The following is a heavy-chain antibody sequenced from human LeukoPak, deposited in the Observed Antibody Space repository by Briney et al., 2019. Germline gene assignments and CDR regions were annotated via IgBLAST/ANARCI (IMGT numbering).Heavy chain of an antibody. CDR3: ARATPGGYYPNY. CDR2: IYYSGST. J-gene: IGHJ4*02. D-gene: IGHD3-22*01. V-gene: IGHV4-39*07. CDR1: GGSISSSSYY. Sequence: SETLSLTCTVSGGSISSSSYYWGWIRQPPGKGLEWIGSIYYSGSTYYNPSLKRRVTISVDTSKNQFSLKLSSVTAADTAVYYCARATPGGYYPNYWGQGTPVTVSS.